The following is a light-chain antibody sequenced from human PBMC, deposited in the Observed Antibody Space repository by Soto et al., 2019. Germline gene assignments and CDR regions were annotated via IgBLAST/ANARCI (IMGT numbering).Light chain of an antibody. V-gene: IGKV1-5*01. CDR1: QSISKQ. CDR3: QQYYSYLT. Sequence: DTQMTQSPSTVPPSVGDRVTITXRASQSISKQLPWYQQRAGKAPKXXYAXAFSFESGVPSRFSGSGCGTEFALTISSLQADDVETYCCQQYYSYLTFGQGTKVDIK. CDR2: XAF. J-gene: IGKJ1*01.